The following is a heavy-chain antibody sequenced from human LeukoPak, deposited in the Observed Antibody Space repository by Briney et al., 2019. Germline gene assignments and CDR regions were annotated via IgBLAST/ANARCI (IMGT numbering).Heavy chain of an antibody. CDR3: ARMFVYDFWSGYYLVGAYNWFDP. J-gene: IGHJ5*02. CDR2: IYHSGST. D-gene: IGHD3-3*01. Sequence: SDTLSLTCTVSGYSISSGYYWGWIRQPPGKGLEWIGSIYHSGSTYYNPSLKSRVTISVDTSKNQFSLKLSSVTAADTAVYYCARMFVYDFWSGYYLVGAYNWFDPWGQGTLVTVSS. CDR1: GYSISSGYY. V-gene: IGHV4-38-2*02.